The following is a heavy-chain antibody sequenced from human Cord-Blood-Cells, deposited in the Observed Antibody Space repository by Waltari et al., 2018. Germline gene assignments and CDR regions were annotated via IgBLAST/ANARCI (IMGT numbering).Heavy chain of an antibody. J-gene: IGHJ3*02. CDR2: TYYRSKWYN. CDR1: GDSVSSNSAA. D-gene: IGHD1-7*01. Sequence: QVQLQQSGPGLVKPSQTPSLTCAISGDSVSSNSAAWNWIRQSPSRGLEWLGRTYYRSKWYNDYAVSVKRRITINPDTSKNQFSLQLNSVTPEDTAVYYCARDAPTWLELSGAFDIWGQGTMVTVSS. V-gene: IGHV6-1*01. CDR3: ARDAPTWLELSGAFDI.